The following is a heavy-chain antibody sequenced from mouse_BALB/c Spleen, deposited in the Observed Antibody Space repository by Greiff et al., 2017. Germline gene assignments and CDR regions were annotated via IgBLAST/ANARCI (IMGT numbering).Heavy chain of an antibody. CDR3: ARSRYDAMDY. CDR2: IYPGNGDT. D-gene: IGHD2-14*01. J-gene: IGHJ4*01. V-gene: IGHV1-12*01. Sequence: QVQLQQPGAELVKPGASVKMSCKASGYTFTSYNMHWVKQTPGQGLEWIGAIYPGNGDTSYNQKFKGKATLTADKSSSTAYMQLSSLTSEDSAVYYCARSRYDAMDYWGQGTSVTVSS. CDR1: GYTFTSYN.